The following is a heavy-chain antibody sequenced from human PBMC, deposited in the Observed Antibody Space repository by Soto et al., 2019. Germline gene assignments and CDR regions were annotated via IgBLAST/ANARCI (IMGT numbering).Heavy chain of an antibody. D-gene: IGHD3-10*01. V-gene: IGHV4-59*08. CDR2: IDSSGGT. CDR3: VRQGFGRLHGLVDV. CDR1: DDSSSSYK. J-gene: IGHJ6*02. Sequence: QVQLQESGPGLVKPSETLSLTCTVSDDSSSSYKWSWIRQPPGRRLEWIGYIDSSGGTSYNPSLQSRGTIXGXTXXKQFSLKLSSVTAADTAVYYCVRQGFGRLHGLVDVWGQGTTVTVSS.